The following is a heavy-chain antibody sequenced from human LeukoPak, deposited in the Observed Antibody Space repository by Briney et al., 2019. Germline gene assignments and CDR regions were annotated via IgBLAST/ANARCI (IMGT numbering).Heavy chain of an antibody. CDR2: IYYSGST. D-gene: IGHD1-26*01. V-gene: IGHV4-59*01. J-gene: IGHJ4*02. CDR1: GGSISNYY. CDR3: ARGLYSGSYYVYFDY. Sequence: SETLSLTCTVSGGSISNYYWSWIRQPPGKGLEWIGYIYYSGSTNYNPSLKSRVTISVDTSKNQFSLKLRSVTAADTAVYYCARGLYSGSYYVYFDYWGQGTLVTVSS.